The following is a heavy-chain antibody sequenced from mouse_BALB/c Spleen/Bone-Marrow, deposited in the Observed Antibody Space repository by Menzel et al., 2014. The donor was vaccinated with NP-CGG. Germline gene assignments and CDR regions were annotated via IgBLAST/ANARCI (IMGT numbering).Heavy chain of an antibody. V-gene: IGHV1-77*01. CDR3: ARYYDYDWYFDV. Sequence: VKLVESGPELVKPGASVKMSCKASGYTFTDYVISWVKQRTGQGLEWIGEIYPGSGSTYYNEKFKGKATLTADKPSNTAYMQLSSLTSEDSAVYFCARYYDYDWYFDVWGAGTTVTVSS. J-gene: IGHJ1*01. D-gene: IGHD2-4*01. CDR2: IYPGSGST. CDR1: GYTFTDYV.